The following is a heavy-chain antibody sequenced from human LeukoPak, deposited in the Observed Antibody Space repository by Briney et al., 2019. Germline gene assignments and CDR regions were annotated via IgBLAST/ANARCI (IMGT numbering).Heavy chain of an antibody. D-gene: IGHD4-17*01. CDR3: ARDSDYGDYFFDY. V-gene: IGHV3-7*01. Sequence: GGSLRLSCAASGFTFSSYWMSWVRQAPGKGLEWVANIKQDGSEKYYVDSVKGRFTISRDNAKNSLYLQMNSLRAEDTAVYYCARDSDYGDYFFDYWGQGTLVTVSS. CDR1: GFTFSSYW. CDR2: IKQDGSEK. J-gene: IGHJ4*02.